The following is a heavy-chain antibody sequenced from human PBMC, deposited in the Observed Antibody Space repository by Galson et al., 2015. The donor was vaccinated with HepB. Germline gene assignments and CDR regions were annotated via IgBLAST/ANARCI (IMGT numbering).Heavy chain of an antibody. CDR2: IKEDGSAK. V-gene: IGHV3-7*01. D-gene: IGHD3-3*01. Sequence: SLRLSCAASGFTFDDYAMHWVRQAPGKGLEWVANIKEDGSAKYYVDSVKGRFTISRDSSKNSLFPHMNSLRAEDTAVYYCARVGDFWIGSEPYYYYMDVWGKGTTVIVSS. J-gene: IGHJ6*03. CDR1: GFTFDDYA. CDR3: ARVGDFWIGSEPYYYYMDV.